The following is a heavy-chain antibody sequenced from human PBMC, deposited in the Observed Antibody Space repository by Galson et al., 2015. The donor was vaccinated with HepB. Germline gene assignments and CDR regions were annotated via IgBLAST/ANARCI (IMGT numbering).Heavy chain of an antibody. CDR3: ARGTGGSGYYFDY. V-gene: IGHV4-30-2*01. D-gene: IGHD3-10*01. J-gene: IGHJ4*02. CDR1: GGSISSGGYS. CDR2: IYHSGST. Sequence: TLSLTCAVSGGSISSGGYSWSWIRQPPGTGLEWVGYIYHSGSTYYNPSLKSRVTISVDRSKNQFSLKLSSVTAADTAVYYCARGTGGSGYYFDYWGQGTLVTVSS.